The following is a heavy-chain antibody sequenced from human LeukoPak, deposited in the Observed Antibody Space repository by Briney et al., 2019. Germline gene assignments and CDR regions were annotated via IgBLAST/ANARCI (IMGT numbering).Heavy chain of an antibody. CDR1: GGSISSYY. D-gene: IGHD2-15*01. V-gene: IGHV4-59*08. Sequence: SETLSLTCTVSGGSISSYYWSWIRQPPGKGLEWIGYIYYSGSTNYNPSLKSRVTISVDTSKNQFSLKLSSVTAADTAVYYCARIPGYCRGGSCFSIYFDSWGQGTLVTVSS. CDR3: ARIPGYCRGGSCFSIYFDS. CDR2: IYYSGST. J-gene: IGHJ4*02.